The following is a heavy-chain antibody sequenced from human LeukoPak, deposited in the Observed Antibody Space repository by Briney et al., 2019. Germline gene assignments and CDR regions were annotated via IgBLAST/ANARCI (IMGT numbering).Heavy chain of an antibody. CDR3: ARDLTYYDSSGYGDYYFDY. CDR2: IKQDGSEK. D-gene: IGHD3-22*01. V-gene: IGHV3-7*05. J-gene: IGHJ4*02. CDR1: GLTFISYW. Sequence: GGSLRLSCVVSGLTFISYWISWVRQAPGKGLEWVANIKQDGSEKYYVDSVKGRFTISRENAKNSLYLQMNSLRAEDTAVYYCARDLTYYDSSGYGDYYFDYWGQGTLVTVSS.